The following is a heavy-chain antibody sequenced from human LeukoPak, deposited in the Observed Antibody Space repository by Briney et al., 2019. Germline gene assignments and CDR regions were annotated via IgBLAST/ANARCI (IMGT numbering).Heavy chain of an antibody. CDR1: GGSISRSIYY. CDR3: ARLTIFGVVSL. D-gene: IGHD3-3*01. Sequence: PSETLSLTCTVSGGSISRSIYYWGWIRQPPGKGLEWIGSIYYSGSTYYNPSLKSRVTISVDTSKNQFSLQLSSVTAADTAVYYCARLTIFGVVSLWGQGTLVTVSS. J-gene: IGHJ4*02. V-gene: IGHV4-39*01. CDR2: IYYSGST.